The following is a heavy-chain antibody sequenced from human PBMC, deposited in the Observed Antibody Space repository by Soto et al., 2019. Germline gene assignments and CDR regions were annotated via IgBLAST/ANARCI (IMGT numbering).Heavy chain of an antibody. Sequence: ASVKVSCMASGYTFTSYAMHWVRQAPGQRLEWMGWINAGNGNTNYAQKLQGRVTMTTDTSTSTAYMELRSLRSDDTAVYYCARVTPILEWFWVGVQFPGIDAFDIWGQGTMVTVSS. V-gene: IGHV1-3*01. CDR2: INAGNGNT. CDR3: ARVTPILEWFWVGVQFPGIDAFDI. J-gene: IGHJ3*02. D-gene: IGHD3-3*01. CDR1: GYTFTSYA.